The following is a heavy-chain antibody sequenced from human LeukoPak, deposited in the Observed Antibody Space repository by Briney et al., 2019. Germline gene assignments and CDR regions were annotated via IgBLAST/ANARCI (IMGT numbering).Heavy chain of an antibody. CDR1: GFTFSSYA. V-gene: IGHV3-23*01. CDR3: AKDRAAMIVVDAFDI. CDR2: ISGSGGST. D-gene: IGHD3-22*01. J-gene: IGHJ3*02. Sequence: PGGSLILSCAASGFTFSSYAMSWVRQAPGKGLEWVSAISGSGGSTYYADSVKGRFTISRDNSKNTLYLQMNSLRAEDTAVYYCAKDRAAMIVVDAFDIWGQGTMVTVSS.